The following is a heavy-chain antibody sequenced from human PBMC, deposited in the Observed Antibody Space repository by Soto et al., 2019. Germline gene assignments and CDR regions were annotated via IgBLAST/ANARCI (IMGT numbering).Heavy chain of an antibody. V-gene: IGHV1-18*01. J-gene: IGHJ5*02. CDR3: ARGGYYFGSGSNWFDP. D-gene: IGHD3-10*01. CDR2: ISAFNGNT. CDR1: GGTFSSCT. Sequence: ASVKVSCKASGGTFSSCTISWVRQAPGQGLEWMGWISAFNGNTNYAQKLQGRVTMTTDTSTNTAYMELRSLRSDDTAVYYCARGGYYFGSGSNWFDPWGQGTLVTVS.